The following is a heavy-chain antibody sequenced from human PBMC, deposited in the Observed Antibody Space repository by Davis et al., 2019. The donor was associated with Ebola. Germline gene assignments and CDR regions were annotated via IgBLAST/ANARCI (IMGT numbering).Heavy chain of an antibody. CDR1: GFTFSSYA. D-gene: IGHD3-16*01. CDR3: AKLPQNQSGGPPPYYYYGMDV. CDR2: ISGSGGST. Sequence: PGGSLRLSCAASGFTFSSYAMSWVRQAPGKGLEWVSAISGSGGSTYYADSVKGRFTISRDNSKNTLYLQMNSLRAEDTAVYYCAKLPQNQSGGPPPYYYYGMDVWGQGTTVTVSS. J-gene: IGHJ6*02. V-gene: IGHV3-23*01.